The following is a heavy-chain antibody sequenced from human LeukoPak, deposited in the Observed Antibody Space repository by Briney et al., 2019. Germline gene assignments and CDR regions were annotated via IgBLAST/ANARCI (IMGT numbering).Heavy chain of an antibody. CDR1: GYTFTGYY. CDR2: INPSSGGT. CDR3: ARDQWVVVAATRGPFDY. J-gene: IGHJ4*02. Sequence: ASVKVSCKASGYTFTGYYMHWVRQAPGQGLEWMGWINPSSGGTNYAQKFQGRVTMTRDTSISTAYMELSRLRSDDTAVYYCARDQWVVVAATRGPFDYWGQGTLVTVSS. D-gene: IGHD2-15*01. V-gene: IGHV1-2*02.